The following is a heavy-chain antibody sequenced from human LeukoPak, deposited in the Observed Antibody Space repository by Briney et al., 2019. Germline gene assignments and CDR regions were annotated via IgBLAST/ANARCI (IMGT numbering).Heavy chain of an antibody. J-gene: IGHJ4*02. V-gene: IGHV3-30*03. D-gene: IGHD6-19*01. CDR3: AREATWGQWYFDH. CDR1: GFIFSNHG. Sequence: GGSLRLSCVASGFIFSNHGMLWVRQAPGKGLEWLSVIVSDGGAKFYADSVKGRFTLSRDNPKNMFFLQMNLLTVEDTAIYYCAREATWGQWYFDHWGQGTPVTVSS. CDR2: IVSDGGAK.